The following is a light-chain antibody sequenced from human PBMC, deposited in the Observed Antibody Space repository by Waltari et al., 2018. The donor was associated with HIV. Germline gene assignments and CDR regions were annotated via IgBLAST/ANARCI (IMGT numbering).Light chain of an antibody. CDR2: DVS. Sequence: QSALTQPASVSGSPGQSITISCTGTSRDVGGYNYVSRYQQHPGKAPKLMIYDVSNRPSGVSNRFSGSKSGNTASLTISGLQAEDEADYYCSSYTSSSTLNNYVFGTGTKVTVL. J-gene: IGLJ1*01. CDR1: SRDVGGYNY. CDR3: SSYTSSSTLNNYV. V-gene: IGLV2-14*03.